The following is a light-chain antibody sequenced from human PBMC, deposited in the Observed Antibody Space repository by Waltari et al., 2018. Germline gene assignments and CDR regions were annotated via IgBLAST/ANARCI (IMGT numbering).Light chain of an antibody. J-gene: IGKJ1*01. CDR3: QQYYSYPWT. CDR1: QGVSSY. V-gene: IGKV1-8*01. Sequence: AIRMTQSPSSLSASTGDRVTITCRASQGVSSYLAWYQQKPGKAPNLLIYAASTLQSGVPSRFSCSGSGTDFSLIISCLQSEDFATYYCQQYYSYPWTFGQGTKVEI. CDR2: AAS.